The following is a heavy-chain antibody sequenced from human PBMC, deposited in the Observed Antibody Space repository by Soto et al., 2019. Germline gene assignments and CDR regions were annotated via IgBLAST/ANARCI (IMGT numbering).Heavy chain of an antibody. CDR3: ARDHYGSSGWFDP. CDR1: PGSLSSGGYY. Sequence: PSVTLSLTCPVSPGSLSSGGYYLTWIRHHPRKGRGWMGYIYYSGSTYYNPSLKMRVTISVDTSKNQCSLKLSSVTAADTAVYYCARDHYGSSGWFDPWGQGTLGTVAS. J-gene: IGHJ5*02. CDR2: IYYSGST. D-gene: IGHD6-13*01. V-gene: IGHV4-31*03.